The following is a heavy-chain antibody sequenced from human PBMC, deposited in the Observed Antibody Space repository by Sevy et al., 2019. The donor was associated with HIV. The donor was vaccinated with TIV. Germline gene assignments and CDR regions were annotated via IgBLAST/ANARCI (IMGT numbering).Heavy chain of an antibody. CDR2: ISLSSNYI. CDR3: ARGHSSSWPYFDY. CDR1: GFTFSTYT. Sequence: GGSLRLSCAASGFTFSTYTMNWVRQAPGKALQWVSSISLSSNYIFFADSMKGRFTISRDNAKNSLYLQMNSLRAEDTAVYYCARGHSSSWPYFDYWVQGTLVTVSS. D-gene: IGHD6-13*01. J-gene: IGHJ4*02. V-gene: IGHV3-21*01.